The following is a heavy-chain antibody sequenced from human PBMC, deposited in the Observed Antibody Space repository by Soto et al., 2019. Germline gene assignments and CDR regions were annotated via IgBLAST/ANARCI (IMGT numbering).Heavy chain of an antibody. J-gene: IGHJ4*02. Sequence: SETLSLTCTVSGGSISSSSYYWGWIRQPPGKGLEWIGSIYYSGSTYYNPSLKSRVTISVDTSKNQSSLKLSSVTAADTAVYYCARRYTTFDYWGQGTLVTVSS. V-gene: IGHV4-39*01. CDR3: ARRYTTFDY. D-gene: IGHD2-2*02. CDR1: GGSISSSSYY. CDR2: IYYSGST.